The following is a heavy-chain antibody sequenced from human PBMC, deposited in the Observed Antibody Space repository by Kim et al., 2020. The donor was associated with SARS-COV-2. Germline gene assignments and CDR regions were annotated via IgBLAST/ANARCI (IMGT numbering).Heavy chain of an antibody. CDR1: GFTFSSYA. D-gene: IGHD3-10*01. CDR2: ISGSGGST. V-gene: IGHV3-23*01. CDR3: AKEDVLLWFGEPGGGMDV. Sequence: GGSLRLSCAASGFTFSSYAMSWVLQAPGKGLEWVSAISGSGGSTYYADSVKGRFTISRDNSKNTLYLQMNSLRAEDTAVYYCAKEDVLLWFGEPGGGMDVWGQGTTVTVSS. J-gene: IGHJ6*02.